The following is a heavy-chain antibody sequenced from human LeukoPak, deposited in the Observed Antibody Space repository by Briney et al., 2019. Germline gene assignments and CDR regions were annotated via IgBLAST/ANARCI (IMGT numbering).Heavy chain of an antibody. Sequence: SETLSLTCTVSGGSISNFYWSWIRQPPGRGLEWVGYISYSGSTNYNPSLKSRVTISVDTSKNQFSLKLSSVTAADTAVYYCARGIVVVVAATPAFDYWGQGTLVTVSS. D-gene: IGHD2-15*01. CDR1: GGSISNFY. J-gene: IGHJ4*02. V-gene: IGHV4-59*12. CDR3: ARGIVVVVAATPAFDY. CDR2: ISYSGST.